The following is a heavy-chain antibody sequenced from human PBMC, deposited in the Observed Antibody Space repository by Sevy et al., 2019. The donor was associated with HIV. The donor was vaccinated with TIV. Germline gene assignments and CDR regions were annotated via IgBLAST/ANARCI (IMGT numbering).Heavy chain of an antibody. Sequence: GGSLRLSCAASGLTFSSYGMHWLRQAPGKGLEWVAVIWYDGSNKYYADSVKGRFTISRDNSKNTLYLQMNSLRAEDTAVYYCARGYGDYRIDAFDIWGQGTMVTVSS. CDR3: ARGYGDYRIDAFDI. D-gene: IGHD4-17*01. V-gene: IGHV3-33*01. CDR1: GLTFSSYG. CDR2: IWYDGSNK. J-gene: IGHJ3*02.